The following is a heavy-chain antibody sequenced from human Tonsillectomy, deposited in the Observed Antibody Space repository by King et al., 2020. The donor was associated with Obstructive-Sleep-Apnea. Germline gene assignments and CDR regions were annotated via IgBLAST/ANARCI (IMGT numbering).Heavy chain of an antibody. D-gene: IGHD4-17*01. CDR2: ISFDGSNK. CDR1: GFTCNNYA. CDR3: ARDPSKYGDYDYYFDY. J-gene: IGHJ4*02. V-gene: IGHV3-30-3*01. Sequence: VQLVESGGGVVQPGRSLRLHCAASGFTCNNYALHLVRRAPGKGLEGVAFISFDGSNKYYGDPVKGRFITSRENSKRTLYLQMNILRGEDTAVYYCARDPSKYGDYDYYFDYWGQGALVTVSS.